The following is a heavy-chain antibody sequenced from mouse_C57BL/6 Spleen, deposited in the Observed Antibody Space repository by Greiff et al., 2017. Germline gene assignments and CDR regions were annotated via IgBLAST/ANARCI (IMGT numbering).Heavy chain of an antibody. CDR2: IDPETGGT. Sequence: QVQLQQPGAELVRPGASVTLSCKASGYTFTDYEMHWVKQTPVHGLEWIGAIDPETGGTAYNQKFKGKAILTADKSSSTAYMELRSLTSEDSAVYYCTRSRRQLRLGFAYWGQGTLVTVSA. CDR3: TRSRRQLRLGFAY. J-gene: IGHJ3*01. CDR1: GYTFTDYE. D-gene: IGHD3-2*02. V-gene: IGHV1-15*01.